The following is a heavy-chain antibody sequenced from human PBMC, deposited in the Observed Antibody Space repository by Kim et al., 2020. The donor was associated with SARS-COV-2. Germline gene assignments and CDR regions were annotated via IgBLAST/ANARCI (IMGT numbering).Heavy chain of an antibody. CDR2: ISYDGSNK. CDR3: ARLGDTAMVSDY. J-gene: IGHJ4*02. V-gene: IGHV3-30*04. D-gene: IGHD5-18*01. CDR1: GFTFSSYA. Sequence: GGSLRLSCAASGFTFSSYAMHWVRQAPGKGLEWVAVISYDGSNKYYADSVKGRFTISRDNSKNTLYLQMNSLRAEDTAVYYCARLGDTAMVSDYWGQGTLVTVSS.